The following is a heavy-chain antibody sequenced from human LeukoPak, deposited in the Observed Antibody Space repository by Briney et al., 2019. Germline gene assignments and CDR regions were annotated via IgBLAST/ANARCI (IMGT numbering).Heavy chain of an antibody. CDR2: IYPGDSDT. J-gene: IGHJ4*02. V-gene: IGHV5-51*01. Sequence: GESLKISCKGSGYSFTSYWIGWVRQMPGKGLEWMGIIYPGDSDTRYSPSFQGQVTISADKSISTAYLQWSSLKASDTAMYYCARLPAPYSSSWYSKESHAWGFDYWGQGTLVTVSS. CDR3: ARLPAPYSSSWYSKESHAWGFDY. D-gene: IGHD6-13*01. CDR1: GYSFTSYW.